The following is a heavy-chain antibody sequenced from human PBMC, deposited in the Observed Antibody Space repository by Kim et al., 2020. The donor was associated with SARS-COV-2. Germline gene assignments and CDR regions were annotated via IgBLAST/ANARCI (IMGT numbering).Heavy chain of an antibody. V-gene: IGHV1-18*01. CDR3: ARGFHCGGDCYSTNRWGGLPRYYYYGMDV. CDR2: ISAYNGNT. J-gene: IGHJ6*02. D-gene: IGHD2-21*02. CDR1: GYTFTSYG. Sequence: ASVKVSCKASGYTFTSYGISWVRQAPGQGLEWMGWISAYNGNTNYAQKLQGRVTMTTDTSTSTAYMELRSLRSDDTAVYYCARGFHCGGDCYSTNRWGGLPRYYYYGMDVWGQGTTVTVSS.